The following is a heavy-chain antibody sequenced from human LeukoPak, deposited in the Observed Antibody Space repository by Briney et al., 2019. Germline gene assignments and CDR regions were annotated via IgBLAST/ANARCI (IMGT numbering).Heavy chain of an antibody. CDR2: IYYSGST. D-gene: IGHD4-11*01. Sequence: SQTLSLTCTVSGGSISSGGYYWSWIRQHPGKGLEWIGYIYYSGSTYYNPSLKSRVTISVDTSKNQFSLKLSSVTAADMAVYYCARDMTTVTYAFDIWGQGTMVTVSS. CDR1: GGSISSGGYY. V-gene: IGHV4-31*03. CDR3: ARDMTTVTYAFDI. J-gene: IGHJ3*02.